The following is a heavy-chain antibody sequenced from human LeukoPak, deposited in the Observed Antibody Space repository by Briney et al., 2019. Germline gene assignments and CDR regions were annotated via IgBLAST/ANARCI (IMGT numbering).Heavy chain of an antibody. J-gene: IGHJ4*02. CDR3: AISALGALGTGSFDY. CDR2: FSGSDGTT. CDR1: GFTFSTFA. V-gene: IGHV3-23*01. Sequence: GGSLRLSCAASGFTFSTFALSWVRQAPGKGLEWVSGFSGSDGTTQYADSAKGRFTISKDNSKNTLYLQMNSLGAEDTAVYFCAISALGALGTGSFDYWGEGTLVTVSS. D-gene: IGHD1-26*01.